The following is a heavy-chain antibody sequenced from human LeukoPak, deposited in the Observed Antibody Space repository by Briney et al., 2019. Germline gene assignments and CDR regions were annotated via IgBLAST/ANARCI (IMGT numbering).Heavy chain of an antibody. CDR3: ARAPLDFHYYYYMDV. Sequence: DSIQGRFTISRDNAENSLYLQMNSLRAEDTAVYYCARAPLDFHYYYYMDVWGKGTTVTVSS. J-gene: IGHJ6*03. V-gene: IGHV3-21*06. D-gene: IGHD1-1*01.